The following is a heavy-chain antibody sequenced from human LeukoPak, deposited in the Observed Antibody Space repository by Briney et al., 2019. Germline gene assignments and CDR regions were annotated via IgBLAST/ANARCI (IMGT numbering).Heavy chain of an antibody. CDR1: GYTFTGYY. CDR2: INPNSGGT. CDR3: ARTYSSGWYYFDY. Sequence: ASVKVSCKASGYTFTGYYMHWVRQAPGQGLEWMGWINPNSGGTNYAQKFQGWVTMTRDTSISTAYMELSRLRSEDTAVYYCARTYSSGWYYFDYWGQGTLVTVSS. J-gene: IGHJ4*02. D-gene: IGHD6-19*01. V-gene: IGHV1-2*04.